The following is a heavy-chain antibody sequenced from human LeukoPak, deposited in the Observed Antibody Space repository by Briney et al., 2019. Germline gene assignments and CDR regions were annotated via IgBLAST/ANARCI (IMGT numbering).Heavy chain of an antibody. Sequence: SETLSLTCTVSGGSISSSSYYWGWIRQPPGKGLEWIGSIYYSGSTYYNPSLKSRVTISVDTSKNQFSLKLSSVTAADTAVYYCARPVPGGKAHPPFDYWGQGTLVTVSS. CDR2: IYYSGST. V-gene: IGHV4-39*01. J-gene: IGHJ4*02. CDR1: GGSISSSSYY. CDR3: ARPVPGGKAHPPFDY. D-gene: IGHD4-23*01.